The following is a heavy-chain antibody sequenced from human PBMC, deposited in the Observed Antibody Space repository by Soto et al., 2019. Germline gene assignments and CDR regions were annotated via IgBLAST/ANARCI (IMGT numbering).Heavy chain of an antibody. CDR1: GDSVSSNSAA. J-gene: IGHJ3*02. Sequence: SQTLSLTCVISGDSVSSNSAAWNWIRQSPSRGLEWLGRTYYRSKWYNDYAVSVKSRITINPDTSKNQFSLQLNSVTPEDTAVYYCASHAYYYDSSGYYSDAFDIWGQGTMVTVSS. V-gene: IGHV6-1*01. D-gene: IGHD3-22*01. CDR3: ASHAYYYDSSGYYSDAFDI. CDR2: TYYRSKWYN.